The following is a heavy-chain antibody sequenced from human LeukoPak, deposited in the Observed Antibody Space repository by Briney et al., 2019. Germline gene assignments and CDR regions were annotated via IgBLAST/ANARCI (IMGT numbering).Heavy chain of an antibody. CDR1: GFTFSSSW. V-gene: IGHV3-48*02. Sequence: QPGGSLRLSCAASGFTFSSSWMSWVRQAPGKGLEWISYISPTSSPIYYADSVRGRFTISRDNAKNSLWLQMSSLRDEDTAVYYCARSVGSLDSWGQGTLVTVSS. CDR2: ISPTSSPI. CDR3: ARSVGSLDS. J-gene: IGHJ4*02. D-gene: IGHD3-10*01.